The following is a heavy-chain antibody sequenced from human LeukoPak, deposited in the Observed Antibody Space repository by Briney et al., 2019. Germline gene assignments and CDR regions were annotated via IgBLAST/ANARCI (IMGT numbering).Heavy chain of an antibody. V-gene: IGHV3-30*18. CDR2: ISYDGSNK. CDR3: AKEHRIAVAATNWFDP. D-gene: IGHD6-19*01. CDR1: RFTFSSYG. Sequence: GRSLRLSCAASRFTFSSYGMHWVRQAPGKGLEWVAVISYDGSNKYYADSVKGRFTISRDNSKNTLYQQLNSLRAEDTAVYYCAKEHRIAVAATNWFDPWGQGTLVTVSS. J-gene: IGHJ5*02.